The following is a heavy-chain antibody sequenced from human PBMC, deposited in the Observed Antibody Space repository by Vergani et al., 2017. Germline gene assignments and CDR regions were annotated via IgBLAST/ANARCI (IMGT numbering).Heavy chain of an antibody. CDR2: IRNKANSYTT. CDR3: TINLSPPSPPDGRDYFDH. V-gene: IGHV3-15*05. Sequence: EVQLVESGGGLVKSGGSLRLSCVASGFTFTDAWMSWVRQAPGKGLEWIGHIRNKANSYTTEYAPSVKGRFIISRDDSTITLYLDVIILETEDTAVYYCTINLSPPSPPDGRDYFDHWGQGTLVTVSS. J-gene: IGHJ4*02. D-gene: IGHD2-21*01. CDR1: GFTFTDAW.